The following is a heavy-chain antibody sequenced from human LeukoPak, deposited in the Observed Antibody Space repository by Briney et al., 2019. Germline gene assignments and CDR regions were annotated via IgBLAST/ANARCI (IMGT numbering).Heavy chain of an antibody. D-gene: IGHD3-22*01. CDR3: ADSYDSSGYDY. CDR2: ISSSGTT. Sequence: SETLSLTCTVSGGSISTYYWSWMRQPAGKGLEWIGRISSSGTTNYNPSLKSRVTISVDTSKNQFSLKLSSVTAADTAVYYCADSYDSSGYDYWGQGTPVTVSS. CDR1: GGSISTYY. J-gene: IGHJ4*02. V-gene: IGHV4-4*07.